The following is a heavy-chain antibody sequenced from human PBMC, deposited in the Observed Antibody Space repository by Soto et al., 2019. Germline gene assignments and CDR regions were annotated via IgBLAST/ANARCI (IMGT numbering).Heavy chain of an antibody. D-gene: IGHD7-27*01. CDR1: GFTFSSYW. CDR2: INSDGSST. Sequence: VGSLRLSCAASGFTFSSYWMHWVRQAPGKGLVWVSRINSDGSSTFYADSVKGRFTISRDNAKNTLYLQMYSLRAEDTAVYYCASSLLTPFDYWGQGTLVTVSS. CDR3: ASSLLTPFDY. V-gene: IGHV3-74*01. J-gene: IGHJ4*02.